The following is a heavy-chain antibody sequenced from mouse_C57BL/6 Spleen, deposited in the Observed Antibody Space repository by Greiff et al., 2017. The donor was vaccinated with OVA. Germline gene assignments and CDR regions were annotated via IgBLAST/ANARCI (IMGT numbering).Heavy chain of an antibody. Sequence: VQLQQPGAELVMPGASVKLSCKASGYTFTSYWMHWVKQRPGQGLEWIGEIDPSDSYTNYNQKFKGKSTLTVDKSSSTAYMQLSSLTSEGSAVYYCARGDYGYDGYAMDYWGQGTSVTVSS. CDR2: IDPSDSYT. V-gene: IGHV1-69*01. CDR3: ARGDYGYDGYAMDY. J-gene: IGHJ4*01. CDR1: GYTFTSYW. D-gene: IGHD2-2*01.